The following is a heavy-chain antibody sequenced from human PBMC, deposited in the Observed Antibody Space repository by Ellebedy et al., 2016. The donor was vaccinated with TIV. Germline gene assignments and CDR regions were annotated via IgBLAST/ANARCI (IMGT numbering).Heavy chain of an antibody. J-gene: IGHJ4*02. CDR3: ARLMFYYESNGYLIPDY. D-gene: IGHD3-22*01. Sequence: GSLRLXXNVSGGSVSSVSDYWGWIRQPPGKGLELIGYILYSGSTNYNPSLKSRVTISLDTSKNQFSLKLSSVIAADTAIYYCARLMFYYESNGYLIPDYWGQGTLVTVSS. V-gene: IGHV4-61*01. CDR2: ILYSGST. CDR1: GGSVSSVSDY.